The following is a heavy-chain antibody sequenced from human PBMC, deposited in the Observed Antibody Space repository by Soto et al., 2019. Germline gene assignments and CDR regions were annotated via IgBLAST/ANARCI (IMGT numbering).Heavy chain of an antibody. CDR3: ARGVGGTHFDY. Sequence: QVQLQESGPGLVKPSETLSLTCTVSGGAIGEYYWSWIRQPPGKGLEWIGYIHYIGSTNYNPSLKSRVTPSGDTAKNQCSLKVGFVTAADTAIYYCARGVGGTHFDYWGQGILVTVSS. CDR2: IHYIGST. CDR1: GGAIGEYY. J-gene: IGHJ4*02. D-gene: IGHD1-26*01. V-gene: IGHV4-59*08.